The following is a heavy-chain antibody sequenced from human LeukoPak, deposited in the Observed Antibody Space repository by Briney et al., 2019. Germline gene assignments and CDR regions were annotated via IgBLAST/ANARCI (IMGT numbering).Heavy chain of an antibody. J-gene: IGHJ4*02. Sequence: SWVRQAPGQGLEWMGGIIPIFGTANYAQKFQGRVTITADESTSTAYMELSSLRSEDTAVYYCARSSYGYTYFDYWGQGTLVTVSS. V-gene: IGHV1-69*01. D-gene: IGHD5-18*01. CDR2: IIPIFGTA. CDR3: ARSSYGYTYFDY.